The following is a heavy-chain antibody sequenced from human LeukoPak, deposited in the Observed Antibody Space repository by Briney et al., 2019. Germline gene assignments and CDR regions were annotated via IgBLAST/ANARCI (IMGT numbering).Heavy chain of an antibody. CDR1: GDSVSSNSAA. Sequence: SQTLSLTCAISGDSVSSNSAAWNWIRQSPSRGLEWLGRTYYRSKWYNDYAVSVKSRITINPDTSKNQFSLKLSSVTAADTAVYYCARDSENCSGGSCSFDYWGQGTLVTVSS. V-gene: IGHV6-1*01. CDR2: TYYRSKWYN. CDR3: ARDSENCSGGSCSFDY. J-gene: IGHJ4*02. D-gene: IGHD2-15*01.